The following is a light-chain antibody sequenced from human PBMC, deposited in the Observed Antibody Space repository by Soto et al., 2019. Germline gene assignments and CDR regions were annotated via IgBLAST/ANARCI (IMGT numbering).Light chain of an antibody. CDR1: QDISSS. Sequence: AIQLTQSPSSLSASVGDRVTITCRASQDISSSLAWYQQKAGKAPKLLIYGASILQSGVPSGFSGSGSGTEFTLTISGLQPDDFAIYYCQQFNSYPITFGQGTRLENK. V-gene: IGKV1-13*02. J-gene: IGKJ5*01. CDR3: QQFNSYPIT. CDR2: GAS.